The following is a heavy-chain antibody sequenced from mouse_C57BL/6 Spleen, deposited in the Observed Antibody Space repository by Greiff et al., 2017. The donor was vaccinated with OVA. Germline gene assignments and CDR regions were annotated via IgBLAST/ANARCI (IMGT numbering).Heavy chain of an antibody. Sequence: QVQLQQSGAELARPGASVKLSCKASGYTFTSYGISWVKQRTGQGLEWIGEIYPRSGNTYYNEKFKGNATLTADKSSSTAYMELRSLTSEDSAVYFCARREANYPFDYWGQGTTLTVSS. J-gene: IGHJ2*01. CDR1: GYTFTSYG. D-gene: IGHD2-1*01. V-gene: IGHV1-81*01. CDR3: ARREANYPFDY. CDR2: IYPRSGNT.